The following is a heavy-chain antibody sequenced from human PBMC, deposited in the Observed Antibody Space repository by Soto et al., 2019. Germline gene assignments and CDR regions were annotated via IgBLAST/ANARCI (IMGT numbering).Heavy chain of an antibody. CDR1: GGSLKSGGYY. Sequence: QVQLQESGPGLVKPSQTLSLTCTVSGGSLKSGGYYWSWIRQHPGRGLEWIGYIYYTGRTYSNPSLESLVTLSVASSQNQFSRKLSSVTAAATAVYYCARDVPGNHNCFALWGHGTLVTVSS. CDR3: ARDVPGNHNCFAL. J-gene: IGHJ5*02. CDR2: IYYTGRT. V-gene: IGHV4-31*01.